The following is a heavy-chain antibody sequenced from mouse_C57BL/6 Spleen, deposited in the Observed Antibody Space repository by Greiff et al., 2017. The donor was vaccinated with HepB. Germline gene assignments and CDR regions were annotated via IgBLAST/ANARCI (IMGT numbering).Heavy chain of an antibody. CDR3: TASSGYVAWFAY. Sequence: DVKLVESGGGLVQPGGSMKLSCVASGFTFSNYWMNWVRQSPEKGLEWVAQIRLKSDNYATHYAESVKGRFTISRDDSKSSVYLQMNNLRAEDTGIYYCTASSGYVAWFAYWGQGTLVTVSA. CDR1: GFTFSNYW. D-gene: IGHD3-2*02. V-gene: IGHV6-3*01. J-gene: IGHJ3*01. CDR2: IRLKSDNYAT.